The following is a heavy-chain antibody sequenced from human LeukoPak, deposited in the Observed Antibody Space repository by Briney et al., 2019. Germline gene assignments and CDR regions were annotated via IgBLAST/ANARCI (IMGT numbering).Heavy chain of an antibody. V-gene: IGHV3-23*01. CDR2: ISGSGGST. CDR1: GFTFSSYA. CDR3: AKGGAVEPGVDY. J-gene: IGHJ4*02. Sequence: GGSLRLSCGASGFTFSSYAMSWLRQAPGKGLEGVSAISGSGGSTYYADSVKGRFTISRDNSKNTVYLQMNSLRAEDTAVYYCAKGGAVEPGVDYWGQGTLVTVSS. D-gene: IGHD6-19*01.